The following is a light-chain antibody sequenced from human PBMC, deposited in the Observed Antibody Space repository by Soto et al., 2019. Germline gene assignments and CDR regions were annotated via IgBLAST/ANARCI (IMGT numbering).Light chain of an antibody. V-gene: IGKV1-39*01. Sequence: IQMTQSPSSLSASVGDRVTITCWASQSISKYLNWYQQKPGKAPKLLIYAASSLHSGVPSRFSGSGSGTDFTLTISSLQPEDFATYYCQQSYSAPPLTFGGGTNVEFK. J-gene: IGKJ4*01. CDR3: QQSYSAPPLT. CDR2: AAS. CDR1: QSISKY.